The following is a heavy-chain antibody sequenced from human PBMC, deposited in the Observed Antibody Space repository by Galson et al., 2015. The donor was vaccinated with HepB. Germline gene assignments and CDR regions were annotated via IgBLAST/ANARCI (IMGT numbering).Heavy chain of an antibody. V-gene: IGHV3-74*01. Sequence: PLRLSCAASGFTFGSNWMYWIRQAPGKGLVYISRINSDGSNTGYADSVKGRFTISRDNAKNTLYLEMNSLRVEDTALYYCVRATYNSWSDWGQGTLVTVSS. D-gene: IGHD6-13*01. J-gene: IGHJ4*02. CDR1: GFTFGSNW. CDR2: INSDGSNT. CDR3: VRATYNSWSD.